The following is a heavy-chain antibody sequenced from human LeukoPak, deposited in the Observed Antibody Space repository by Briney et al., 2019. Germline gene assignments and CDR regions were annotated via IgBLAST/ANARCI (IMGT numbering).Heavy chain of an antibody. V-gene: IGHV3-48*01. CDR1: GFTFSSYE. CDR3: ARLYGETAPDY. Sequence: GGSLRLSCAASGFTFSSYEMNWVRQAPGKGLEWVSYISSSSSTIYYADSVKGRFTISRDNAKNSLYLQMNSLRAEDTAVYYCARLYGETAPDYWGQGTLVTVSS. D-gene: IGHD4-17*01. CDR2: ISSSSSTI. J-gene: IGHJ4*02.